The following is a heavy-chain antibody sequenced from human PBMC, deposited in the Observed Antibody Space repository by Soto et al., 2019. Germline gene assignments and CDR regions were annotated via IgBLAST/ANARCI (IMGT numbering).Heavy chain of an antibody. J-gene: IGHJ6*02. CDR2: INHSGTT. CDR1: RGSFSCFY. V-gene: IGHV4-34*01. D-gene: IGHD6-25*01. Sequence: KPSETLSLTCGVYRGSFSCFYWSWVRQTPGGGLEWIGEINHSGTTNYNPSFQNRVTISVDKSTNNFSLKMTSVAAADAAVYYCARGRGYVYGSNFYGLDVWGQGTTVTVSS. CDR3: ARGRGYVYGSNFYGLDV.